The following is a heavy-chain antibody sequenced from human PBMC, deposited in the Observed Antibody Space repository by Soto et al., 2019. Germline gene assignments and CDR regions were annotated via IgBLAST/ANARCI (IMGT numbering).Heavy chain of an antibody. Sequence: QVQLQESGPGLVKPSQTLSLTCTVSGGSISSGGYYWSWIRQHPGKGLEWIGYIYYSGSTYYNPSLKSRVTISVDTSTNQFSLKLSSVTAADTAVYYCARMGAARLVGVDYWGQGTLVTVSS. CDR2: IYYSGST. CDR3: ARMGAARLVGVDY. J-gene: IGHJ4*02. D-gene: IGHD6-6*01. V-gene: IGHV4-31*03. CDR1: GGSISSGGYY.